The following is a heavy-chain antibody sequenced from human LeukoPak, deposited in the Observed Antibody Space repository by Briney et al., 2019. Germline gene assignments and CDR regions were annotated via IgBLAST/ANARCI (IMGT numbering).Heavy chain of an antibody. CDR3: ARHRRSSSWPFDY. CDR1: GGSISNFY. J-gene: IGHJ4*02. CDR2: IYYRGST. V-gene: IGHV4-59*01. D-gene: IGHD6-13*01. Sequence: PSETLSLTCTVSGGSISNFYWSWIRQPPGKGLECIAYIYYRGSTNYNPSLKSRVTISVDTSKNQFSLKLNSVTAADTAMYYCARHRRSSSWPFDYWGQGTLVTVSS.